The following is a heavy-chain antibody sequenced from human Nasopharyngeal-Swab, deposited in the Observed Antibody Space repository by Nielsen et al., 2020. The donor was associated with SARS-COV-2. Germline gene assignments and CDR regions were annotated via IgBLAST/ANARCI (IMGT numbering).Heavy chain of an antibody. CDR3: ARIRMGYYDSSGYYSYWYFDL. D-gene: IGHD3-22*01. J-gene: IGHJ2*01. V-gene: IGHV2-5*02. CDR2: IYWDDDK. Sequence: WIRQPPGKALEWLALIYWDDDKRYSPSLKSRLTITKDTSKSQVVLTMTNMDPVDTATYYCARIRMGYYDSSGYYSYWYFDLWGRGTLVTVSS.